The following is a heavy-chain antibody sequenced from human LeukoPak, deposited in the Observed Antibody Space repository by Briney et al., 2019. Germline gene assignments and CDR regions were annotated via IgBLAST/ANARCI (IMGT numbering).Heavy chain of an antibody. CDR2: ISGSGIST. CDR1: GFTFSNYA. Sequence: QTGGSLRLSCAASGFTFSNYAMSWVRRAPGEGLEWVSAISGSGISTYYADSVKGRFTISRDKSKNTLHLQMNSLRVEDTAVYYCARSGGWDGMDVWGQGTAVTVSS. V-gene: IGHV3-23*01. J-gene: IGHJ6*02. CDR3: ARSGGWDGMDV. D-gene: IGHD1-1*01.